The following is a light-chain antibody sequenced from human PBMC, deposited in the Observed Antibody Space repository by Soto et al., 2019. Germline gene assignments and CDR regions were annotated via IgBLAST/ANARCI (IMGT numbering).Light chain of an antibody. CDR1: QSIGKH. CDR3: QQSHSSPTT. Sequence: DIQMTQSPSFPSASVGDTVTITCRASQSIGKHLNWYQQKPGKAPRFLIYGASTLQSGVPSRFTGSGSGTDFTLTVNSLQHEDFAIYYCQQSHSSPTTFGQGTRLEI. V-gene: IGKV1-39*01. J-gene: IGKJ5*01. CDR2: GAS.